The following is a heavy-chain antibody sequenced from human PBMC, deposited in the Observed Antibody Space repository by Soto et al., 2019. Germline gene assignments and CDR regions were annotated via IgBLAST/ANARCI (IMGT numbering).Heavy chain of an antibody. J-gene: IGHJ4*02. Sequence: QLQLQESGPGLVKPSQTLSLACTVSGGSFSSGGYYWSWIRQLPGKGLEWIGYIYYSGSTYYNPSPKSQLTISLDTSKNQYSLKLSSVTAADTAVYYCARASSFSGHHGYWGQGTLVTVSS. CDR2: IYYSGST. CDR3: ARASSFSGHHGY. D-gene: IGHD2-8*02. CDR1: GGSFSSGGYY. V-gene: IGHV4-31*01.